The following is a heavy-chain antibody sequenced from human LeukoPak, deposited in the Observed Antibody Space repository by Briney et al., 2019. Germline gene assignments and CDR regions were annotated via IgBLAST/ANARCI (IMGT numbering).Heavy chain of an antibody. CDR2: INHSGST. CDR1: GGSFSGYY. CDR3: ARARPPWELLFDP. J-gene: IGHJ5*02. D-gene: IGHD1-26*01. Sequence: PSETLSLTCAVYGGSFSGYYWSWLRQPPGKGLEWIGEINHSGSTNYNPSLKSRVTISVDTSKNQFSLKLSSVTAADTAVYYCARARPPWELLFDPWGQGTLVTVSS. V-gene: IGHV4-34*01.